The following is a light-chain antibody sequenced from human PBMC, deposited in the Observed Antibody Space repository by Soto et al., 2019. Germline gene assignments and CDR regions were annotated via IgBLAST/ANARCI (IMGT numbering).Light chain of an antibody. CDR1: SGDVGAYKY. Sequence: QSVLTQPRSVSGSPGQPVTISCTGSSGDVGAYKYVSWYQQQPDRAPRLILYDVTKRPSGVPDRFSGSKSGNTAYLTISGLQVEDEAEYFCFSFTTTSTHVFGTGTKGTVL. CDR3: FSFTTTSTHV. CDR2: DVT. J-gene: IGLJ1*01. V-gene: IGLV2-11*01.